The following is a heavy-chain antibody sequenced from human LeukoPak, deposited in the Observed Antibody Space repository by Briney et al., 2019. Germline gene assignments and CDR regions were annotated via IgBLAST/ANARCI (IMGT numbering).Heavy chain of an antibody. CDR3: ARGFNWDVTDYYMDV. CDR2: ISYDGSNK. V-gene: IGHV3-30*04. Sequence: SGGSLRLPCAASGFTFSSYAMHWVRQAPGKGLEWVAVISYDGSNKYYADSVKGRFTISRDNSKNTLYLQMNSLRAEDTAVYYCARGFNWDVTDYYMDVWGKGTTVTVSS. J-gene: IGHJ6*03. CDR1: GFTFSSYA. D-gene: IGHD1-20*01.